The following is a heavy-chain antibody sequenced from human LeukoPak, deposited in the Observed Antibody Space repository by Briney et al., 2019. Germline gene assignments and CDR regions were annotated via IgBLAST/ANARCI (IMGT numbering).Heavy chain of an antibody. CDR2: IVVGSGNT. D-gene: IGHD4-11*01. CDR3: AAGAPADYRSIYDYGMDF. J-gene: IGHJ6*04. V-gene: IGHV1-58*01. CDR1: GFTFTTSA. Sequence: SVKVSCKASGFTFTTSAVQWVRQARGQRLEWIGWIVVGSGNTNYAQKFQERVIITRDMSTSTAYMELSSVRSEDTAVYYCAAGAPADYRSIYDYGMDFWGRGTTVTVSS.